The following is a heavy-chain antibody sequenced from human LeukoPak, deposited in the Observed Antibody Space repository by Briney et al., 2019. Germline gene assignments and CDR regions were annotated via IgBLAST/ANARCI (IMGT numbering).Heavy chain of an antibody. D-gene: IGHD6-19*01. CDR1: GLTFSGYN. J-gene: IGHJ3*02. CDR3: ARGERRYTSGWYGRAFDI. V-gene: IGHV3-48*02. CDR2: ISSSSSTI. Sequence: GGSLTLSCAASGLTFSGYNLNWVRQAPGKGLEWVSYISSSSSTIYYADSVKGRFTISRDNAKNSLYLQMNSLRDEDTAVYYCARGERRYTSGWYGRAFDIWGQGTMVTVSS.